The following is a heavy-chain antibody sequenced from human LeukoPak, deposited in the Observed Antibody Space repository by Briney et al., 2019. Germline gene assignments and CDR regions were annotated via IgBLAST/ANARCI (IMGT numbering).Heavy chain of an antibody. Sequence: GASVKVSCKASGYTFTSYDINWVRQAPGQGLEWMGWMNPNSANTGYAQKFQGRVTMTRNTSISTAYMELRSLRSDDTAVYYCARAISGYDFDYWGQGTLVTVSS. CDR2: MNPNSANT. D-gene: IGHD5-12*01. CDR1: GYTFTSYD. J-gene: IGHJ4*02. CDR3: ARAISGYDFDY. V-gene: IGHV1-8*01.